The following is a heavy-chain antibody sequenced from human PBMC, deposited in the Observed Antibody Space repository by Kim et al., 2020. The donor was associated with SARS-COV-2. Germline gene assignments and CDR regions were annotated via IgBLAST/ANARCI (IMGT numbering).Heavy chain of an antibody. D-gene: IGHD2-15*01. CDR3: ARGPAPNYYYYGMDV. J-gene: IGHJ6*02. Sequence: GGSLRLSCAASGFTFSSYAMHWVRQAPGKGLEWVAVISYDGSNKYYADSVKGRFTISRDNSKNTLYLQMNSLRAEDTTVYYCARGPAPNYYYYGMDVWG. CDR2: ISYDGSNK. V-gene: IGHV3-30-3*01. CDR1: GFTFSSYA.